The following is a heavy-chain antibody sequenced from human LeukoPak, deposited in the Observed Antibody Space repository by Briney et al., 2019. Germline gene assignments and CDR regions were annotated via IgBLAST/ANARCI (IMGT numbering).Heavy chain of an antibody. CDR3: AREYMVRGVMAYYYYGMDV. CDR1: GGTFSSYA. V-gene: IGHV1-69*04. Sequence: EASVKVSCKASGGTFSSYAISWVRQAPGQGLEWMGRIIPILGIANYAQKFQGRVTITADKSTSTAYMELSSLRSEDTDVYYCAREYMVRGVMAYYYYGMDVWGQGTTVTVSS. J-gene: IGHJ6*02. D-gene: IGHD3-10*01. CDR2: IIPILGIA.